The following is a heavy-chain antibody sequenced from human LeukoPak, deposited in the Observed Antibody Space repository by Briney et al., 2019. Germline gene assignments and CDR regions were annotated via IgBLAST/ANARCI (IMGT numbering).Heavy chain of an antibody. CDR1: GFTFSSYA. V-gene: IGHV3-30-3*01. J-gene: IGHJ3*02. D-gene: IGHD2/OR15-2a*01. Sequence: GGSLRLSCAASGFTFSSYAMHWVRQAPGKGLEWVAVISYDGSNKYYADSVKGRFTISRDNSKNTLYLQMNSLRAEDTAVYYCAREGTGDYCAFDIWGQGTMVTVSS. CDR3: AREGTGDYCAFDI. CDR2: ISYDGSNK.